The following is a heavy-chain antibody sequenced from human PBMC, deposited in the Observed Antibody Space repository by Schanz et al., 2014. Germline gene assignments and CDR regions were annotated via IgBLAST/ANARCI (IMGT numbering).Heavy chain of an antibody. Sequence: QVQLVQSGAEVKKPGSSVKVSCKASGGTFSTYTISWVRQAPGQGLEWMGRIIPILGIANYAQKFQGRVTSTAVKSAFTAYMDVSSLRSEDTAVYYCASSGAGYSSSWDFDYWGQGTLVTVSS. D-gene: IGHD6-13*01. CDR2: IIPILGIA. V-gene: IGHV1-69*02. CDR1: GGTFSTYT. CDR3: ASSGAGYSSSWDFDY. J-gene: IGHJ4*02.